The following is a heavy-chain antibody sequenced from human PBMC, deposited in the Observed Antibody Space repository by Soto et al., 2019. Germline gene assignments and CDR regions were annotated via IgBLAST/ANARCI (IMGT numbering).Heavy chain of an antibody. CDR3: ARVPSP. CDR1: GGSISSGGYS. Sequence: QLQLQESGSGLVKPSQTLSLTCAVSGGSISSGGYSWSCVRQPPGKGLEWIGYIYHSGSTYYNPYIKRRVTISVDRSKNQFSLQLSSVTAADTAVYYCARVPSPWGQGTLVPVSS. V-gene: IGHV4-30-2*01. CDR2: IYHSGST. J-gene: IGHJ5*02.